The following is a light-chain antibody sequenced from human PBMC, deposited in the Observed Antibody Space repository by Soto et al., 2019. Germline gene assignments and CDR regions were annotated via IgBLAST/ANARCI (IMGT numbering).Light chain of an antibody. J-gene: IGLJ1*01. CDR1: ISDVGCYNY. Sequence: QSVLTQPPSASGSPGQSVTISCTGTISDVGCYNYVSWFQQHPGKAPKLIIHEVNQRPSGVPDRFSGSKSGNTASLTVSGLQAEDEGTYYCSSYGGYNNVVFGTGTKVTVL. CDR2: EVN. V-gene: IGLV2-8*01. CDR3: SSYGGYNNVV.